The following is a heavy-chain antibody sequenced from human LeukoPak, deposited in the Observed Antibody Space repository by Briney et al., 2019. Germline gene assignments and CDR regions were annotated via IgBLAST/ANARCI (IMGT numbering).Heavy chain of an antibody. V-gene: IGHV3-74*01. D-gene: IGHD6-19*01. J-gene: IGHJ4*02. CDR2: INTDGTVT. CDR1: GLTFSKYW. CDR3: ATKQWLAPPPDS. Sequence: PGGSLRHSCAASGLTFSKYWMLWVRQAPGKGLQSVSRINTDGTVTTYADSVKGRFTVSRDNADNTMFLQMNSVRDEDTAVCYCATKQWLAPPPDSWGQGTPVTVSS.